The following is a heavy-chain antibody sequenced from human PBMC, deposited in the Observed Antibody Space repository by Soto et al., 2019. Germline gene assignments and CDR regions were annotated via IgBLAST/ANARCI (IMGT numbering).Heavy chain of an antibody. CDR2: IIPILGIA. D-gene: IGHD6-6*01. Sequence: SVKVSCKASGGTFSSYTISWVRQAPGQGLEWMGRIIPILGIANYAQKFQGRVTITADKSTSTAYMELSSLRSEDTAVYYCASTSPSIAARPASFHYYMDVWGKGTTVTVSS. J-gene: IGHJ6*03. V-gene: IGHV1-69*02. CDR1: GGTFSSYT. CDR3: ASTSPSIAARPASFHYYMDV.